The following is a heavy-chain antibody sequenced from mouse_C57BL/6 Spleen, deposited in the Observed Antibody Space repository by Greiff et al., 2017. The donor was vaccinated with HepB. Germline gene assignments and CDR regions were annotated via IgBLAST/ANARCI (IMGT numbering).Heavy chain of an antibody. CDR2: INPSNGGT. CDR3: ARSSFYYEGAMDY. Sequence: VQLQQPGTELVKPGASVKLSCKASGYTFTSYWMHWVKQRPGQGLEWIGNINPSNGGTNYNEKFKSKATLTVDKSSSTAYMQLSSLTSEDSAVYYCARSSFYYEGAMDYWGQGTSVTVSS. CDR1: GYTFTSYW. D-gene: IGHD2-4*01. V-gene: IGHV1-53*01. J-gene: IGHJ4*01.